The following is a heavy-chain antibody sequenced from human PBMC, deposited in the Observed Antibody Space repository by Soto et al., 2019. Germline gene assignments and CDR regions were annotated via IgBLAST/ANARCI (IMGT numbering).Heavy chain of an antibody. Sequence: QVQLVESGGGVVQPGRSLRLSCAASGSSLINYDMHWVLQAPGKGLEWVAVMSYDGRRQFYADSVRGRFSVSRDISKSAPYLQMSSLRIEDTAIYYCAKGAWYGSSSSSDSRGKGTPVTVSS. D-gene: IGHD6-6*01. V-gene: IGHV3-30*18. CDR2: MSYDGRRQ. CDR3: AKGAWYGSSSSSDS. CDR1: GSSLINYD. J-gene: IGHJ1*01.